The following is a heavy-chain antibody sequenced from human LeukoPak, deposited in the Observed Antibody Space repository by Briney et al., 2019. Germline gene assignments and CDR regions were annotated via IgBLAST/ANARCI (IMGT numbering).Heavy chain of an antibody. V-gene: IGHV4-39*01. CDR1: GGSISSSSYY. CDR2: IYYSGST. D-gene: IGHD4-17*01. J-gene: IGHJ3*02. CDR3: ARRDYYGDYGAFDI. Sequence: SETLSLTCTVSGGSISSSSYYWGWIRQPPGKGLEWIGSIYYSGSTYYNPSLKGRVTISVDTSKNQFSLKLSSVTAADTAVYYCARRDYYGDYGAFDIWGRGTMVTVSS.